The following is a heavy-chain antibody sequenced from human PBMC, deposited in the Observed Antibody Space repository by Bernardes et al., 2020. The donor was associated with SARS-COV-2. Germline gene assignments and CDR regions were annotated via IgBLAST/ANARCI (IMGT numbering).Heavy chain of an antibody. D-gene: IGHD2-2*02. CDR1: GYTFTGYY. CDR3: ARDQKVVPAAIFLDISYYMDV. Sequence: ASVKVSCKASGYTFTGYYMHWVRQAPGQGLEWMGWINPNSGGTNYAQKFQGRVTMTRDTSISTAYMELSRLRSDDTAVYYCARDQKVVPAAIFLDISYYMDVWGKGTTVTVSS. V-gene: IGHV1-2*02. J-gene: IGHJ6*03. CDR2: INPNSGGT.